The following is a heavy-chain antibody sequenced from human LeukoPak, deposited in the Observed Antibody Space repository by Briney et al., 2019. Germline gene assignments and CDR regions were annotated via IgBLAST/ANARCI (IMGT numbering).Heavy chain of an antibody. D-gene: IGHD6-19*01. Sequence: GGSLRLSCAASGFTFSTYGTHWVRQAPGKGLEWVAVISYDGSNKYYADSVKGRFTISRDNSKNTLYLQMNSLRAEDTAVYYCAKVAVAGTFLGWFDPWGQGTLVTVSS. CDR2: ISYDGSNK. CDR1: GFTFSTYG. J-gene: IGHJ5*02. V-gene: IGHV3-30*18. CDR3: AKVAVAGTFLGWFDP.